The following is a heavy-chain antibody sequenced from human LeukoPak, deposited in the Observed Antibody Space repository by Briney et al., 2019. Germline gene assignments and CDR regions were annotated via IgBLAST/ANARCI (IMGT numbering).Heavy chain of an antibody. Sequence: ASVKVSCKASGGTFSSYTISWVRQAPGQGLEWMGRIIPTFGTANYAQKFQGRVTITTDESTSTAYMELSSLRSEDTAVYYCATRGYCSSTSCPRTQYYYYYYMDVWGKGTTVTVSS. V-gene: IGHV1-69*05. CDR3: ATRGYCSSTSCPRTQYYYYYYMDV. J-gene: IGHJ6*03. CDR2: IIPTFGTA. CDR1: GGTFSSYT. D-gene: IGHD2-2*01.